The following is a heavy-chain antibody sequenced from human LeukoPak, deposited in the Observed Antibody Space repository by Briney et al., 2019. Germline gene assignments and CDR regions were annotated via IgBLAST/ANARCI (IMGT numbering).Heavy chain of an antibody. Sequence: LETLSLTCTVSSGSISSSSYYWSWIRQPPGKGLELIGYMYDSGSTNYNPSLKSRATISVDTSKNQFSLRLSAVTAADTAVYYCARHGGSYTFDLWGQGVLVTVSS. CDR1: SGSISSSSYY. D-gene: IGHD1-26*01. J-gene: IGHJ4*02. CDR3: ARHGGSYTFDL. CDR2: MYDSGST. V-gene: IGHV4-61*01.